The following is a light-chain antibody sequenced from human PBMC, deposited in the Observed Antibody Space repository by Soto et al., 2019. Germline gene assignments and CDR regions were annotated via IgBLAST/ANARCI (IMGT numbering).Light chain of an antibody. CDR3: QHYNSYSEA. Sequence: DIQMTQYPSSLSPSLGERATITCRASRSISEWLAWYQQKPGQAPELLIFGASNLTSGVSSRFSGSGSGTEFTLTISSLKTDDFATYYCQHYNSYSEAFGQGTKVDIK. CDR1: RSISEW. J-gene: IGKJ1*01. V-gene: IGKV1-5*01. CDR2: GAS.